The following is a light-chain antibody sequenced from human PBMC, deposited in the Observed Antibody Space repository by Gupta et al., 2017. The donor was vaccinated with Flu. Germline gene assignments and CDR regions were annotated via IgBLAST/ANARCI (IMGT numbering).Light chain of an antibody. CDR3: MEGAHWPWA. CDR2: LVT. CDR1: QRLVYSDGNTV. Sequence: VALGQPASISCRSSQRLVYSDGNTVLRWYQQRRRHSPRRLISLVTQRGSGVPDRCSGSGSGTDFTVKISRVEDEDVGVYFCMEGAHWPWAFGQGTKVEIK. V-gene: IGKV2-30*01. J-gene: IGKJ1*01.